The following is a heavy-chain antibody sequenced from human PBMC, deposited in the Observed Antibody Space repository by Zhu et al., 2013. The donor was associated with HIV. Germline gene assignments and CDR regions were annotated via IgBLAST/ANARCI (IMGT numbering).Heavy chain of an antibody. CDR2: INPNGGST. J-gene: IGHJ6*02. V-gene: IGHV1-46*04. CDR1: GYAFSNYQ. Sequence: QVQLLQSGAEVKKPGAPVTISCKVSGYAFSNYQIHWVRQAPGQGLEWMGMINPNGGSTSFAQKLQGRVTMTGDTSTTTFYMGLRSLRSVDTAMYHCARVQMACSGGSCYSPSAFFYGMDVWGQGTTVTVSS. CDR3: ARVQMACSGGSCYSPSAFFYGMDV. D-gene: IGHD2-15*01.